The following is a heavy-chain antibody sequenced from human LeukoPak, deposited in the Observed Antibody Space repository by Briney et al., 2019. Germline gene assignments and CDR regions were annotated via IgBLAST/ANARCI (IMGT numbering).Heavy chain of an antibody. CDR3: ARGIWGPEGFDY. D-gene: IGHD7-27*01. Sequence: PSETLSLTCTVSGGSISSGSYYWSWIRQPAGKGLEWIGRIYTSGSTNYNPSLKSRVTISVDTSKNQFSLKLSSVTAADTAVYYCARGIWGPEGFDYWGQGTLVTVSS. V-gene: IGHV4-61*02. CDR1: GGSISSGSYY. CDR2: IYTSGST. J-gene: IGHJ4*02.